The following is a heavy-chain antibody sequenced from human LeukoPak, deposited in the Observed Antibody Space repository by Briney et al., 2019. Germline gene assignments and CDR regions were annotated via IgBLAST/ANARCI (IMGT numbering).Heavy chain of an antibody. CDR2: FYTSGST. CDR1: GGSISSYF. CDR3: ARDRGILTGYSYDY. J-gene: IGHJ4*02. Sequence: PSETLSLTCTVSGGSISSYFWTWIRQPAGKGLEWVGRFYTSGSTNYNPSLKSRVTMSVDTSKNQFSLKLSSVTAADTAVYHCARDRGILTGYSYDYWGQGTLVTVSS. V-gene: IGHV4-4*07. D-gene: IGHD3-9*01.